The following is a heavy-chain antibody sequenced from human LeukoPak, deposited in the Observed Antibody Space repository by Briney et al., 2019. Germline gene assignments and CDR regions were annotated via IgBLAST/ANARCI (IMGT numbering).Heavy chain of an antibody. D-gene: IGHD6-19*01. V-gene: IGHV1-2*02. CDR1: GYTFTGYY. CDR3: ARLIAVAGFAFDY. CDR2: INPNSGGT. Sequence: ASVKDSCKASGYTFTGYYMHWVRQAPGQGLEWMGWINPNSGGTNYAQKFQGRVTMTRDTSISTAYMELSRLRSDDTAVYYCARLIAVAGFAFDYWGQGTLVTVSS. J-gene: IGHJ4*02.